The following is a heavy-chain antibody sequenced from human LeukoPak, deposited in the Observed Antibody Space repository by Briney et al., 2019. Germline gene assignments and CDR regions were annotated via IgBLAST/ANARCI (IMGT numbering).Heavy chain of an antibody. D-gene: IGHD3-9*01. CDR2: ISSSSSYI. J-gene: IGHJ6*03. CDR1: GFTFSSYY. V-gene: IGHV3-21*01. Sequence: PGGSLRLSCAASGFTFSSYYMNWVRQAPGKGLEWVSSISSSSSYIYYADSVKGRFTISRDNAKNSLYLQMNSLRAEDTAVYYCARRGDKTGSISLYYYYMDVWGKGTTVTVSS. CDR3: ARRGDKTGSISLYYYYMDV.